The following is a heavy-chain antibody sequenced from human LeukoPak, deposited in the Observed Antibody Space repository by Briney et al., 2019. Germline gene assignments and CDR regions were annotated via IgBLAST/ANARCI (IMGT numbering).Heavy chain of an antibody. Sequence: GGSLRLSCAASGFTFSGYSMNWVRQAPGKGLEWVSSISSSSGYIYYADSVKGRFTISRDNARNSLYLQMNSLRDEDTAVYYCARESDYYYGMDVWGQGTTVTVSS. CDR2: ISSSSGYI. V-gene: IGHV3-21*01. CDR1: GFTFSGYS. J-gene: IGHJ6*02. CDR3: ARESDYYYGMDV.